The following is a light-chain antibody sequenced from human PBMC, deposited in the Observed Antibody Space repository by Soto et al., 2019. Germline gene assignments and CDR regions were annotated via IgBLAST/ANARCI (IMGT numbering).Light chain of an antibody. V-gene: IGLV1-47*01. CDR2: RNN. CDR3: AAWDDSLSGV. J-gene: IGLJ3*02. Sequence: QSVLTQPPSASGTPGQRVTISCSGSSSNIGSNYVYWYQQLPGTAPKLLIYRNNQRPSGVPDRFSGSKSGTSASLAISGLRSEDEADYYCAAWDDSLSGVFGGGTKGPS. CDR1: SSNIGSNY.